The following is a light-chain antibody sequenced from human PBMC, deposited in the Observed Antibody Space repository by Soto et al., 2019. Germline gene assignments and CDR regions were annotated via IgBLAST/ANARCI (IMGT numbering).Light chain of an antibody. CDR3: VLYVGSGISV. Sequence: QTVVTQEPSFSVSPGGTVTLTCGLNSGSVSTSYYPSWYQQTPGQAPRTLIYSTNSRSSWVPDRFSGSIIGNKAALTITGAQADDESDYYCVLYVGSGISVFGGGTQLTVL. V-gene: IGLV8-61*01. J-gene: IGLJ2*01. CDR2: STN. CDR1: SGSVSTSYY.